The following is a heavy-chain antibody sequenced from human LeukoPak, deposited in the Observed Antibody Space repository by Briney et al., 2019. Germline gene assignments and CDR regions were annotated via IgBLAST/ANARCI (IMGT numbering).Heavy chain of an antibody. J-gene: IGHJ4*02. D-gene: IGHD1-26*01. V-gene: IGHV3-23*01. Sequence: GSLRLFCATSGFTFSTYSMTWVRQAPGEGLELGSGISTSGDRTYYADSVKGRFTISRDNSKNTLYLQMNSLRAEDTAEYYCARSAVGTSCCTAVDYWGQGTLVTVSS. CDR2: ISTSGDRT. CDR3: ARSAVGTSCCTAVDY. CDR1: GFTFSTYS.